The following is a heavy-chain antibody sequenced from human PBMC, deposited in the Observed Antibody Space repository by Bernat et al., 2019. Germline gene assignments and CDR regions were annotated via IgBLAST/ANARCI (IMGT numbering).Heavy chain of an antibody. CDR2: ISGSGGSP. Sequence: EVQLVESGGGLVQPGGSLRLSCAASGFTFSSYTMSWVRQAPGKGLEYVSGISGSGGSPSYADSVKGRFTIARDNSKNTPYLQMNSLRAEDTAVYYCAKDFNWDDGYWGQGTLVTVSS. D-gene: IGHD1-1*01. CDR1: GFTFSSYT. CDR3: AKDFNWDDGY. V-gene: IGHV3-23*04. J-gene: IGHJ4*02.